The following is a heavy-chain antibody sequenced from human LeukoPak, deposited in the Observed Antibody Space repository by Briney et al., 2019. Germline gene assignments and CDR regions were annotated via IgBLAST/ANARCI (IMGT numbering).Heavy chain of an antibody. V-gene: IGHV3-23*01. CDR1: GITLSNYG. CDR2: ISGSGGST. CDR3: AKRGVVARVILVGFHKEAYYFDS. J-gene: IGHJ4*02. Sequence: PGGSLRLSCGVSGITLSNYGMSWVRQAPGKGLEWVAGISGSGGSTYYTDSVKGRFTISRDNPKNTLYLQMNSLRAEDTAVYFCAKRGVVARVILVGFHKEAYYFDSWGQGALVTVSS. D-gene: IGHD3-22*01.